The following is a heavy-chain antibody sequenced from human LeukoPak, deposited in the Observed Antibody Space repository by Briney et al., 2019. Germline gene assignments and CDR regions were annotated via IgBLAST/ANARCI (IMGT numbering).Heavy chain of an antibody. V-gene: IGHV4-39*01. CDR2: IYYSGST. D-gene: IGHD5-12*01. J-gene: IGHJ3*02. Sequence: PSETLSLTCTVSGGSVSSGSYYWGWIRQPPGKGLEWIGSIYYSGSTYYNPSLKSRVTISVDTSKNQFSLKLSSVTAADTAVYYCARQDIVGAIDAFDIWGQGTMVTVSS. CDR1: GGSVSSGSYY. CDR3: ARQDIVGAIDAFDI.